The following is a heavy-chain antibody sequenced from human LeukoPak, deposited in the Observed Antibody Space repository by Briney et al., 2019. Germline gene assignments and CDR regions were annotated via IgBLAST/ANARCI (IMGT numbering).Heavy chain of an antibody. CDR3: VRGSHDSNGWNFPLDY. D-gene: IGHD6-19*01. CDR2: INSDGRRI. J-gene: IGHJ4*02. Sequence: GGSLRLSCVVPGFTFRHYWMHWVRQAPGKGLVWVSRINSDGRRINYADSVKGRFNISRDNAKNTLYLQMNSLRAEETAAYYCVRGSHDSNGWNFPLDYWGQGILVTVS. V-gene: IGHV3-74*01. CDR1: GFTFRHYW.